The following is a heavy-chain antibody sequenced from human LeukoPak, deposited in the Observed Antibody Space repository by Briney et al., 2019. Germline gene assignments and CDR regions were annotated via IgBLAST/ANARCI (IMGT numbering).Heavy chain of an antibody. J-gene: IGHJ4*02. Sequence: SETLSLTCTVSGDSISSSSYYWGWIRQPPGKGLEWIGSIYYSGSTYYNPSLKSRVTISVDTSKNQFSLKLSSVTAADTAVYYCASRGMNIDYWGQGTLVTVSS. V-gene: IGHV4-39*01. CDR2: IYYSGST. CDR1: GDSISSSSYY. CDR3: ASRGMNIDY. D-gene: IGHD1/OR15-1a*01.